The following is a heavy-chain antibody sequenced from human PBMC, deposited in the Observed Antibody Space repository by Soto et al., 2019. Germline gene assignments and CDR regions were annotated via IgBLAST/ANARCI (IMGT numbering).Heavy chain of an antibody. D-gene: IGHD5-12*01. CDR1: GFTFSSYS. CDR3: ARSKVATIQSIYFDY. V-gene: IGHV3-48*01. Sequence: EVQLVESGGGLVQPGGSLRLSCAASGFTFSSYSMNWVRQAPGKGLEWVSYISSSSSTIYYADSVKGRFTISRDNAKNSLYLQMNSLRAEDTAVYYCARSKVATIQSIYFDYWGQGTLVTVSS. CDR2: ISSSSSTI. J-gene: IGHJ4*02.